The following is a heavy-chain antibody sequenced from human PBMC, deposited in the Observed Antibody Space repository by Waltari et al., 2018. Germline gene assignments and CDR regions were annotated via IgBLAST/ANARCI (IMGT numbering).Heavy chain of an antibody. J-gene: IGHJ4*02. CDR3: ASKVGAIYFDY. Sequence: QLQLQESGPGLVKPSETLSFTCTVSGGSISSSSYYWGWIRQPPGKGLEWIGSIYYSGSTDYNPSLKSRVTISVDTSKNQFSLKLSSVTAADTAVYYCASKVGAIYFDYWGQGTLVTVSS. CDR2: IYYSGST. V-gene: IGHV4-39*01. CDR1: GGSISSSSYY. D-gene: IGHD1-26*01.